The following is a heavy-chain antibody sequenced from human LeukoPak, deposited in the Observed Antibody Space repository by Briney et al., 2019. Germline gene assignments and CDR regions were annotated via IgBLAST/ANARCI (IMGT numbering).Heavy chain of an antibody. D-gene: IGHD3-10*01. V-gene: IGHV3-7*01. J-gene: IGHJ4*02. CDR2: IKQDGSEE. CDR1: AFTFRSYW. Sequence: GGSLRLSCAASAFTFRSYWMSWVRQAPGKGLEWVANIKQDGSEEYYVDSVKGRFTISRDNAKKSLYLQMNSLRAEDTAVYYCARDRSPFDSWGQGTLVTVSS. CDR3: ARDRSPFDS.